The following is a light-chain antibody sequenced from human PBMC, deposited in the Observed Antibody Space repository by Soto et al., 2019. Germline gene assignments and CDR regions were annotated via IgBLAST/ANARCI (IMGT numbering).Light chain of an antibody. CDR3: MQGSHWPPT. J-gene: IGKJ4*01. Sequence: DVLMTQSPLSLPVTLGQPASISSRSSQSLVYGDGNTYLNWFLQRPGQSPRRLIYKVSNRDSGVPDRFSGSGLDTDLTLKISSVEADDVGVYYCMQGSHWPPTFGGGTKEEI. CDR2: KVS. CDR1: QSLVYGDGNTY. V-gene: IGKV2-30*01.